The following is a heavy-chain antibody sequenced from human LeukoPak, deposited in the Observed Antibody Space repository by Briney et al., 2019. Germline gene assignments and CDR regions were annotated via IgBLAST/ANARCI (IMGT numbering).Heavy chain of an antibody. J-gene: IGHJ3*02. CDR2: INSDGGST. V-gene: IGHV3-74*01. CDR1: GFTFRSYS. D-gene: IGHD6-13*01. CDR3: ARVTSSRGAIDI. Sequence: GSLRLSCAASGFTFRSYSMNWVRQAPGKGLVWVSRINSDGGSTTYAESVKGRFTISRDNAKNTLSLQMNSLRAEDTAVYYCARVTSSRGAIDIWGQGTMVTVSS.